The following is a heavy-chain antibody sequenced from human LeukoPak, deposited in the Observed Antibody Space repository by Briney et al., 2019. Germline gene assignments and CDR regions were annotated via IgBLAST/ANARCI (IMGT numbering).Heavy chain of an antibody. CDR2: ISSSRSYI. Sequence: GGSLRLSCAASGFTFSSYSMNWVRQPPGKGLEWVSSISSSRSYIYYADSVKGRLTISRDNAKNSLYLQMNNLRAEDTAVYFWAREISYGDYPSGDAFDNWGQGTMVTVSS. D-gene: IGHD4-17*01. CDR1: GFTFSSYS. V-gene: IGHV3-21*01. CDR3: AREISYGDYPSGDAFDN. J-gene: IGHJ3*02.